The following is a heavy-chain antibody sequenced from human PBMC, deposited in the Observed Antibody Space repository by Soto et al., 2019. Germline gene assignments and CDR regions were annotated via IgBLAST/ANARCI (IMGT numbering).Heavy chain of an antibody. J-gene: IGHJ4*02. V-gene: IGHV1-58*01. CDR3: AADATAWQQMVPSDY. D-gene: IGHD2-8*01. CDR1: GFTFTSSA. Sequence: SVKVSCKASGFTFTSSAFQWVRQARGQRLEWIGWITVGSGYTNYAQRFQDRVTLTRDMSTATTYMELSRLTSEDTAIYYCAADATAWQQMVPSDYWGQGTLVTVSS. CDR2: ITVGSGYT.